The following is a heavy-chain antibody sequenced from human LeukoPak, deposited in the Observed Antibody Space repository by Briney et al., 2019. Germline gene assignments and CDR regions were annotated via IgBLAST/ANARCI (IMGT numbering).Heavy chain of an antibody. CDR1: GGSISRSNW. CDR3: ARATFYYDGSGYRTFDS. Sequence: SETLSLTCAVSGGSISRSNWWTWVRQFPGKGLEWIGEIFHSGSTNHNPSLESRVIISVDKSKNQFSLKLSSVTAADTAVYYCARATFYYDGSGYRTFDSWGQGTLVTVSS. J-gene: IGHJ4*02. D-gene: IGHD3-22*01. V-gene: IGHV4-4*02. CDR2: IFHSGST.